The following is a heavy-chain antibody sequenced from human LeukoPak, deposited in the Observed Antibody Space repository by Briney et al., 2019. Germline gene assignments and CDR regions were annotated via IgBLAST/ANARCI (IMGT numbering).Heavy chain of an antibody. CDR2: VYHSGIT. CDR1: GGSITNTNYY. V-gene: IGHV4-39*07. CDR3: AREWQYQFDY. D-gene: IGHD4-11*01. Sequence: SETLSLTCTVSGGSITNTNYYWAWIRQPPGEGLEWIWSVYHSGITYYTPSLKSRVSIAVDTSKNHFSLKVTSVTAADTAVYYCAREWQYQFDYWGQGSLVTISS. J-gene: IGHJ4*02.